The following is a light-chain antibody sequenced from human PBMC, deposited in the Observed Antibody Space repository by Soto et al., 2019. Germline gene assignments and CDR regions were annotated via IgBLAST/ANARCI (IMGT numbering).Light chain of an antibody. Sequence: EIVLTQSPGTLSLSPGERATLSCRASQSVSNNYLAWYQQKPGHDPRLLIYGASNRATGIPDRFSGSGSGTDFSITISRVEPEDLAVYYCQQYGTPGTFGQGTKVEIK. J-gene: IGKJ1*01. CDR1: QSVSNNY. CDR2: GAS. V-gene: IGKV3-20*01. CDR3: QQYGTPGT.